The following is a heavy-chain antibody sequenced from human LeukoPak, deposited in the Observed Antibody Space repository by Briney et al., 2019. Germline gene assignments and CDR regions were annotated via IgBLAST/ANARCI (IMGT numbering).Heavy chain of an antibody. CDR3: VRPRYCGGDCFFEY. J-gene: IGHJ4*02. CDR2: IYPGDSDT. D-gene: IGHD2-21*01. V-gene: IGHV5-51*01. Sequence: GESLKISCKGSGYSFISYWIGWVRQMPGKGLEWMGIIYPGDSDTRYSPSFQGQVTISADKSISTAYLQWSGLRASDTAMYYCVRPRYCGGDCFFEYWGQGTLVTVSS. CDR1: GYSFISYW.